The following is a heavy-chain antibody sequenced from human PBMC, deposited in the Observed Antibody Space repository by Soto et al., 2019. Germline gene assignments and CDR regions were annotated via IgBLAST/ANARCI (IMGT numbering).Heavy chain of an antibody. Sequence: SQTLSLTCTVSGGSISSYYWSWIRQPPGKGLEWIGYIYYSGSTYYNPSLKSRVTISVDTSKNQFSLKLSSVTAADTAVYYCARTSGYSSSWYFFRYAFDIWGQGKMVTVSS. J-gene: IGHJ3*02. CDR2: IYYSGST. CDR3: ARTSGYSSSWYFFRYAFDI. CDR1: GGSISSYY. V-gene: IGHV4-59*08. D-gene: IGHD6-13*01.